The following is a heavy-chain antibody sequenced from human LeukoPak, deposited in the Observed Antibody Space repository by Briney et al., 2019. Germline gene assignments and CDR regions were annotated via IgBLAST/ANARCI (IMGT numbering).Heavy chain of an antibody. J-gene: IGHJ3*02. D-gene: IGHD2-15*01. CDR3: ARVRGGSGLNAFDI. CDR2: INHSGST. CDR1: GGSFSGNY. V-gene: IGHV4-34*01. Sequence: SETLSLTCAVYGGSFSGNYWTWIRQPPGKGLEWIGEINHSGSTKYNPSLKSRVTISVDTSKNQFSLKLTSVTAADTAVYYCARVRGGSGLNAFDIWGQGTMVTVSS.